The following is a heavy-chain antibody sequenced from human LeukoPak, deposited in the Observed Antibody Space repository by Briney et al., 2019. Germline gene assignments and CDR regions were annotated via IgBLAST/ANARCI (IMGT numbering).Heavy chain of an antibody. CDR1: GGSINSYY. CDR3: ARDGGKLAAAGTGGFDY. D-gene: IGHD6-13*01. V-gene: IGHV4-59*01. Sequence: PSETLSLTCTVSGGSINSYYWSWIRQPPGKGLEWIGHIYYSGSTNYNPSLKSRVTISVDTSKNQFSLKLNSVTAADTAFYYCARDGGKLAAAGTGGFDYWGQGTLVTVSS. J-gene: IGHJ4*02. CDR2: IYYSGST.